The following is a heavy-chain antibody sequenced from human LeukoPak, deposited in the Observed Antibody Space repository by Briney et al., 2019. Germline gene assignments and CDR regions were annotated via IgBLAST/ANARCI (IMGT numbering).Heavy chain of an antibody. D-gene: IGHD3-22*01. CDR3: AKSAMSDSSGYYFDS. J-gene: IGHJ4*02. V-gene: IGHV3-23*01. Sequence: GGSLRLSCSASGFTSGIYAMSWVRHAPRKGLEWVSTINDSGGSTYYADSVKGRFTISRDNSYTTLYLQMNSLRAEDTAVYYCAKSAMSDSSGYYFDSWGQGTLVTVSS. CDR1: GFTSGIYA. CDR2: INDSGGST.